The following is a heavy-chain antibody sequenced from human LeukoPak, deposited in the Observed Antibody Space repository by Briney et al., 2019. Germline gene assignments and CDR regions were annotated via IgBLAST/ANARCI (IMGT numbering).Heavy chain of an antibody. CDR2: IIPVFGTA. Sequence: ASVKVSCKASGATFTTYAIIWVRQAPGQGLEWMGGIIPVFGTANYAQRFQGRVTISTDGSTSTAYMELTSLRSEDTAVYYCARETSSRFFDYWGQGTLLTVSS. CDR1: GATFTTYA. CDR3: ARETSSRFFDY. V-gene: IGHV1-69*05. J-gene: IGHJ4*02.